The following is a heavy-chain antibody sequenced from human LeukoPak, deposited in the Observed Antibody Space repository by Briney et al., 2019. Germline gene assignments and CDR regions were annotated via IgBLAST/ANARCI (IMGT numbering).Heavy chain of an antibody. D-gene: IGHD2-15*01. J-gene: IGHJ4*02. Sequence: ASVKVSCKASGYTFTSYDINWVRQATGQGLEWMGWMNPNSGNTGKAQKFQDRVTMTRTTPISTAYMELSSLRSEDTAVYYCARGRWDIVVVVATTPHYYFDYWGQGTLVTVSS. CDR1: GYTFTSYD. CDR3: ARGRWDIVVVVATTPHYYFDY. CDR2: MNPNSGNT. V-gene: IGHV1-8*01.